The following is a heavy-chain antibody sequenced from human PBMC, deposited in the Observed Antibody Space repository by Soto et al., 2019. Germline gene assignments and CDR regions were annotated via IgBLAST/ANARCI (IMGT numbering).Heavy chain of an antibody. CDR2: IFYSGST. CDR1: GGSISSSSHY. V-gene: IGHV4-39*01. Sequence: QLQLQESGPGLVKPSETLSLTCTVSGGSISSSSHYWGWIRQPPGKVLEWIGSIFYSGSTHYNPSLKSCVPVSGDSSKNECSPRAYSVTAAATAVYYFETQNDSSWDSLDYWGQGAVVTVSS. J-gene: IGHJ4*02. D-gene: IGHD6-13*01. CDR3: ETQNDSSWDSLDY.